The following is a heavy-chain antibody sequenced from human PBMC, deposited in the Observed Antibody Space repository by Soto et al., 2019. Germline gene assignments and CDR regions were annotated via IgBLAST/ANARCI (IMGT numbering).Heavy chain of an antibody. V-gene: IGHV5-10-1*01. Sequence: GESLKISCKGSGYSFTSYWISWVRQMPGKGLEWMGRIDPSDSYTNYSPSFQGHVTISADKSISTAYLQWSSLKASDTAMYYCATSSAGNYYYCGMDVWGHGTTVTVSS. J-gene: IGHJ6*02. CDR3: ATSSAGNYYYCGMDV. CDR2: IDPSDSYT. CDR1: GYSFTSYW. D-gene: IGHD6-13*01.